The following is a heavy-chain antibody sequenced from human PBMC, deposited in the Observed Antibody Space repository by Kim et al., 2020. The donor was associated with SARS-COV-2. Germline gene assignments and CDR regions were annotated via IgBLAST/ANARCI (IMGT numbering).Heavy chain of an antibody. Sequence: GGSLRLSCAASGFIFSTYAMHWVRQSPGRGLEYVAAISSNGADPYYADSVKGRFTISRDNSKNTMYLQMGRLRTEDMAVYYCAREGRHCSGSGCYLFGFWGQGTRVPVSS. D-gene: IGHD2-2*01. CDR3: AREGRHCSGSGCYLFGF. V-gene: IGHV3-64*02. CDR2: ISSNGADP. J-gene: IGHJ4*02. CDR1: GFIFSTYA.